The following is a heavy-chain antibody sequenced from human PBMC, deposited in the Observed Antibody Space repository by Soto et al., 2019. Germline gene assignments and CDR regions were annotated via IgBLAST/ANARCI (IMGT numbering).Heavy chain of an antibody. CDR3: AKDIGDDYGDTFDY. CDR1: GFTFDDYA. J-gene: IGHJ4*02. CDR2: ISWNSGSI. V-gene: IGHV3-9*01. Sequence: GGSLRLSCAASGFTFDDYAMHWVRQAPGKGLEWVSGISWNSGSIGYADSVKGRFTISRDNAKNSLYLQMNSLRAEDTALYYCAKDIGDDYGDTFDYWGQGTLVTVSS. D-gene: IGHD4-17*01.